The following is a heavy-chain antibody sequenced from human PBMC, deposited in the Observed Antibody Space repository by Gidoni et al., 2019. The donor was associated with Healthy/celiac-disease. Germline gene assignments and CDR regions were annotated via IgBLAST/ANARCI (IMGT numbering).Heavy chain of an antibody. CDR1: GFTFSSYG. CDR2: ISYDGSNK. D-gene: IGHD3-10*01. CDR3: AKEFGELLYYYYGMDV. J-gene: IGHJ6*02. V-gene: IGHV3-30*18. Sequence: QVQLVESGGGVVQPGRSLRLSCAASGFTFSSYGMHWVRQAPGKGLEWVAVISYDGSNKYYADSVKGRFTISRDNSKNTLYLQMNSLRAEDTAVYYCAKEFGELLYYYYGMDVWGQGTTVTVSS.